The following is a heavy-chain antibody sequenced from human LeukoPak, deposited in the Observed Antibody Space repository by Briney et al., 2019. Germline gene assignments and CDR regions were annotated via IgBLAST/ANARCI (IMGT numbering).Heavy chain of an antibody. CDR1: GGSISSSSYY. CDR3: ARQLAGIALYYFDY. CDR2: IYYSGST. Sequence: SETLSLTCTVSGGSISSSSYYWGWIRQPPGKGLEWIGSIYYSGSTDYNPSPKSRVTISVDTSKNQFSLKLSSVTAADTAVYYCARQLAGIALYYFDYWGQGTLVTVSS. J-gene: IGHJ4*02. D-gene: IGHD6-13*01. V-gene: IGHV4-39*01.